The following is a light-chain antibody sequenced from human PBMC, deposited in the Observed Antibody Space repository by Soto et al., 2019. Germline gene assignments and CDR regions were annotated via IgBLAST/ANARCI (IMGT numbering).Light chain of an antibody. CDR1: SFNIGTYN. CDR2: SND. J-gene: IGLJ1*01. Sequence: QSVLTQPTSASGTPGQRVTISCSGSSFNIGTYNVNWYQQLPGTAPKLLVYSNDQRPSGVPDRFSGSKPGTSASLAISGLQSEDEADYYCAAWDDSLNSYVFGIGTKVTVL. CDR3: AAWDDSLNSYV. V-gene: IGLV1-44*01.